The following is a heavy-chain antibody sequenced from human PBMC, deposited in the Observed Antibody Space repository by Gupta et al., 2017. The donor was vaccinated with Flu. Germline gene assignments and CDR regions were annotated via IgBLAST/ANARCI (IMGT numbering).Heavy chain of an antibody. D-gene: IGHD2-21*02. CDR1: GYTLTDLS. Sequence: QVQLVQSGAEVKKPGASVKVSCKVSGYTLTDLSIHWVRQAPGKAFEWMGGFDPVDGETFYAQKFQGRFTMTGDTSTDTPYMELSRLRSEDTAVYYCTINECGGDCYSYNYWGQGTLVTVSS. V-gene: IGHV1-24*01. J-gene: IGHJ4*02. CDR3: TINECGGDCYSYNY. CDR2: FDPVDGET.